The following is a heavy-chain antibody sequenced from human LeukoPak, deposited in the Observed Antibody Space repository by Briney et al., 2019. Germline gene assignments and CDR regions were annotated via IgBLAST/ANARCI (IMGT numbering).Heavy chain of an antibody. CDR3: ARDHCSGGSCHWRFDY. V-gene: IGHV6-1*01. CDR2: TYYRSKWYN. D-gene: IGHD2-15*01. J-gene: IGHJ4*02. CDR1: GDSVSSNSVA. Sequence: SQTLSLTCALSGDSVSSNSVAWDWVRQSPSRGLEWLGRTYYRSKWYNDYAVSVKGRITINPDTSKNQFSLQLNSVTPEDTAVYYCARDHCSGGSCHWRFDYWGQGTLVTVSS.